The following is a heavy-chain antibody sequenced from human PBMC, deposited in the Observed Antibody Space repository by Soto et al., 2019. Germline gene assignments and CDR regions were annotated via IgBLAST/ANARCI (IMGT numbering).Heavy chain of an antibody. CDR3: AREISSSWYGKILDY. CDR2: ISSSSSTI. J-gene: IGHJ4*02. D-gene: IGHD6-13*01. CDR1: GFTFSSYS. Sequence: GGSLRLSCAASGFTFSSYSMNWVRQAPGKGLEWVSYISSSSSTIYYADSVKGRFTISRDNAKNSLYLQMNSLRDEDTAVYYCAREISSSWYGKILDYWGQGTLVTVSS. V-gene: IGHV3-48*02.